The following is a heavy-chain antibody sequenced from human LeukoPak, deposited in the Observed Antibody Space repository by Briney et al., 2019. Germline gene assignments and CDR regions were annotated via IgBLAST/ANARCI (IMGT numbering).Heavy chain of an antibody. J-gene: IGHJ5*02. D-gene: IGHD3-9*01. Sequence: ASVRVSCKASGDMISTYSIGWVRQAPGQGLEWMGGIIPIFGTANYAQKFQGRVTITADESTSTAYMELSSLRSEDTAVYYCARDGLRYFDWPNNWFDPWGQGTLVTVSS. CDR3: ARDGLRYFDWPNNWFDP. V-gene: IGHV1-69*01. CDR1: GDMISTYS. CDR2: IIPIFGTA.